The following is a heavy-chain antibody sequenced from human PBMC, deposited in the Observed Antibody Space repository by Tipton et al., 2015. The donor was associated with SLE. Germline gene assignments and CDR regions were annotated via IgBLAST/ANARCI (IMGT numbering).Heavy chain of an antibody. V-gene: IGHV4-4*07. Sequence: TLSLTCTVSGGSISAYYWSWIRQPAGKGLEWIGRISSSGNTNYNPSLKSRVTLSVDTSKNQFSLRLTSVTAADTAVYFCAREDVGFCNGGSCPYYFDFWGQGTLVTVSS. D-gene: IGHD2-15*01. J-gene: IGHJ4*02. CDR2: ISSSGNT. CDR1: GGSISAYY. CDR3: AREDVGFCNGGSCPYYFDF.